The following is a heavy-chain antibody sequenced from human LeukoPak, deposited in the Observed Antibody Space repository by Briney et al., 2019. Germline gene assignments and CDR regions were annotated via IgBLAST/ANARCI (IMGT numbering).Heavy chain of an antibody. CDR3: ARRYYYGSSRFDT. CDR2: IYPGDSDT. J-gene: IGHJ5*02. D-gene: IGHD3-22*01. V-gene: IGHV5-51*01. Sequence: GESLKISCMGSGYSFSTYWIGWVRQMPGKGLEWMGVIYPGDSDTKYSPSFQGRVTFSADNSISTAYLQWSSPKPSDTAMYFCARRYYYGSSRFDTWGQGTLVTVSS. CDR1: GYSFSTYW.